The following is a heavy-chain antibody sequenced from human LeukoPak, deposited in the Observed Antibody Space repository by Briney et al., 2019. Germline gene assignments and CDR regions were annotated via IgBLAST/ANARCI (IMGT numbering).Heavy chain of an antibody. CDR1: GFTFISSA. V-gene: IGHV1-58*01. CDR2: IVVGSGNT. J-gene: IGHJ4*02. Sequence: ASVKVSCKASGFTFISSAVQWVRQARGQRLEWIGWIVVGSGNTNYAQKFQGRVTITRDMSTSTAYMGLSSLRSEDTAVYYCAALPGYDSSGYYPYWGQGTLVTVSS. D-gene: IGHD3-22*01. CDR3: AALPGYDSSGYYPY.